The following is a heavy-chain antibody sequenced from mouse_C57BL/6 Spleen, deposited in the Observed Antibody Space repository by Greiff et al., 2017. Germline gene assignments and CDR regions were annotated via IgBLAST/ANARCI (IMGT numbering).Heavy chain of an antibody. D-gene: IGHD1-1*01. V-gene: IGHV1-53*01. J-gene: IGHJ1*03. CDR2: INPSNGGT. Sequence: QVQLQQPGTELVKPGASVKLSCKASGYTFTSYWMHWVKQRPGQGLEWIGNINPSNGGTNYNEKFKSQTTLTVDKSSSTAYMQLSSLTSEDSAVYYCARGVYYSGIIYDWYCEVWGTGTTVTVSS. CDR3: ARGVYYSGIIYDWYCEV. CDR1: GYTFTSYW.